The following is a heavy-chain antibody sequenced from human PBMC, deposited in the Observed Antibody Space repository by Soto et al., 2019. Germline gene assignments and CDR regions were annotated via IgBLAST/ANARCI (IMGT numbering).Heavy chain of an antibody. V-gene: IGHV4-34*01. D-gene: IGHD3-9*01. CDR1: GGSFSGYY. J-gene: IGHJ2*01. CDR3: ARESHDIMTGPPWVWYFDL. CDR2: INDRASI. Sequence: QVQLQQWGAGPLRPLETLSLTCGVSGGSFSGYYWAWIRQSPGTGLEWIGEINDRASINYNPSLKSRVSISVDTSKNHYSLNLRSVTAADTAVYYCARESHDIMTGPPWVWYFDLWGCGTLVTVSS.